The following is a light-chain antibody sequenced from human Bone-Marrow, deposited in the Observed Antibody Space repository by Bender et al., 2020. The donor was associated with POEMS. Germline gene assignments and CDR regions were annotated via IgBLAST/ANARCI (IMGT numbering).Light chain of an antibody. J-gene: IGLJ3*02. Sequence: QSALAQPASVSGSPGQSITISCTGASSDVGNYYLVSWYQQQPGKAPKLLIYEGSKRPSGVSDRFSGSRSGNTASLTISGLQAEDEADYYCCSFVTSGASWVFGGGTKLTVL. CDR3: CSFVTSGASWV. V-gene: IGLV2-23*01. CDR2: EGS. CDR1: SSDVGNYYL.